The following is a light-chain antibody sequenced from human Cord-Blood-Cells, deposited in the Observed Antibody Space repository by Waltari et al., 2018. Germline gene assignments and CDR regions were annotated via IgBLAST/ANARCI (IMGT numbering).Light chain of an antibody. CDR2: EDN. V-gene: IGLV6-57*01. J-gene: IGLJ2*01. CDR1: SGRIARNY. Sequence: NFMLTQPHSVSESPGKTVTISCTRSSGRIARNYVQWYQQRPGSSPTTVIYEDNQSPSGVPDRFSGSIDSSSNSASLTISGLKTEDEADYYCQSYDSSNHVVFGGGTKLTVL. CDR3: QSYDSSNHVV.